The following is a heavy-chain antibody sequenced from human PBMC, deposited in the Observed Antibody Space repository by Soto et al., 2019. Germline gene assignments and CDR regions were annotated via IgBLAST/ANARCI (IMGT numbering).Heavy chain of an antibody. CDR1: GGSISSGDYY. CDR2: IYYSGST. J-gene: IGHJ4*02. CDR3: ARGRGYSYGYYFDY. D-gene: IGHD5-18*01. Sequence: SETLSLTCTVSGGSISSGDYYRSWIRQPPGKGLEWIGYIYYSGSTYYNPSLKSRVTISVDTSKNQFSLKLSSVTAADTAVYYCARGRGYSYGYYFDYWGQGTLVTVSS. V-gene: IGHV4-30-4*01.